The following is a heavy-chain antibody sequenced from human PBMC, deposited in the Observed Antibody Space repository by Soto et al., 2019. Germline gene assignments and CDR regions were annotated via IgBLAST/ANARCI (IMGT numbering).Heavy chain of an antibody. CDR2: IIPIFGTA. J-gene: IGHJ3*02. CDR3: ASPKGGGDYAAFDI. D-gene: IGHD4-17*01. CDR1: GGTFSSYA. Sequence: QVQLVQSGAEVKKPGSSVKVSCKASGGTFSSYAISWVRQAPGQGLEWMGGIIPIFGTANYAQKFQGRVTITADESTSTAYMELSSLRSEDTAVYYGASPKGGGDYAAFDIWGQGTMVTVSS. V-gene: IGHV1-69*12.